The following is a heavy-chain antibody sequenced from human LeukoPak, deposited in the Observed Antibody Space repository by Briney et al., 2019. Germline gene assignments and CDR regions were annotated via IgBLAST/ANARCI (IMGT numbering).Heavy chain of an antibody. Sequence: SGRSLRLSCAASGFTFSSYAMHWVRQAPGKGLEWVAVISYDGSNKYYADSVKGRFTISRDNSKNTLYLQMNSLRAEDTAVYYCARVYFRSESSYNPFDYWGRGTLVTVSS. V-gene: IGHV3-30-3*01. D-gene: IGHD3-10*01. J-gene: IGHJ4*02. CDR2: ISYDGSNK. CDR1: GFTFSSYA. CDR3: ARVYFRSESSYNPFDY.